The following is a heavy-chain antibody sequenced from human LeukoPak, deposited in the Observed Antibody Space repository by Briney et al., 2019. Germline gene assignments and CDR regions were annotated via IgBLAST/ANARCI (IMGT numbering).Heavy chain of an antibody. CDR2: IYYSGST. Sequence: SETLSLTCTVSGGSISSYYWSSIRQPPGKGLEWIGYIYYSGSTNYNPSLKSRVTISVDTSKNQFSLKLSSVTAADTAVYYCARAGVATITVDYWGQGTLVTVSS. CDR3: ARAGVATITVDY. J-gene: IGHJ4*02. V-gene: IGHV4-59*01. D-gene: IGHD5-12*01. CDR1: GGSISSYY.